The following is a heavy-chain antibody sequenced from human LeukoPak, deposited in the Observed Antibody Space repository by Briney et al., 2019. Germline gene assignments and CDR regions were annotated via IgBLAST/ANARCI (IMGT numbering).Heavy chain of an antibody. CDR1: GYSFATYW. CDR3: ARLYSILSPFDP. D-gene: IGHD2-21*01. V-gene: IGHV5-51*01. CDR2: IYPADSNT. J-gene: IGHJ5*02. Sequence: GESLKISCTGSGYSFATYWIAWVRQMPGKGLEWMGIIYPADSNTRYSPSFKGQVTISADKSNSTAYLQWGSLKASDTAMYFCARLYSILSPFDPWGQGTLVTVSS.